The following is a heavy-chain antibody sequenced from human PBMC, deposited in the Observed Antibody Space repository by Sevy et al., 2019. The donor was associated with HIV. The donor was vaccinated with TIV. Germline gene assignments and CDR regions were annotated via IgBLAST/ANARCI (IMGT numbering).Heavy chain of an antibody. CDR1: GGSFSGYY. CDR2: INHSGST. V-gene: IGHV4-34*01. J-gene: IGHJ6*03. Sequence: SETLSLTCAVYGGSFSGYYWSWIRQPPGKGLEWIGEINHSGSTNYNPSLESRVTISVDTSKNQFSLKLSSVTAADTAVYYCARTLFYYYGSGSYRYYYYYMDVWGKGTTVTVSS. D-gene: IGHD3-10*01. CDR3: ARTLFYYYGSGSYRYYYYYMDV.